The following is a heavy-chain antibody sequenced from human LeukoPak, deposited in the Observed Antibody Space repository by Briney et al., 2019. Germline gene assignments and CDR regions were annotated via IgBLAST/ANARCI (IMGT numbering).Heavy chain of an antibody. D-gene: IGHD6-19*01. V-gene: IGHV4-39*01. Sequence: PGGSLRLSCAASGFTFSSYSMNWIRQPPGKGLEWIGSIYYSGSTYYNPSLKSRVTISVDTSKNQFSLKLSSVTAADTAVYYCAGLAGTIDYWGQGTLVTVSS. CDR3: AGLAGTIDY. J-gene: IGHJ4*02. CDR1: GFTFSSYS. CDR2: IYYSGST.